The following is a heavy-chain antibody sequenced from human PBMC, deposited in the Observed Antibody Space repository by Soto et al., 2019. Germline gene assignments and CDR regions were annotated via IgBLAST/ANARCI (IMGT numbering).Heavy chain of an antibody. CDR1: GGTFSSYA. CDR3: ARFYCSGGSCRYYYYGMGV. D-gene: IGHD2-15*01. Sequence: SVKVSCKASGGTFSSYAISWVRQAPGQGLEWMGGIIPIFGTANYAQKFQGRVTITADESTSTAYMELSSLRSEDTAVYYCARFYCSGGSCRYYYYGMGVWGQGTTVTVSS. V-gene: IGHV1-69*13. J-gene: IGHJ6*02. CDR2: IIPIFGTA.